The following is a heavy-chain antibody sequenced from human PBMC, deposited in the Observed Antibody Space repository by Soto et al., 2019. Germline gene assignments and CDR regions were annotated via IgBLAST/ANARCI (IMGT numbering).Heavy chain of an antibody. CDR1: GYSISSGYY. Sequence: PSETLSLTCAVSGYSISSGYYWGWIRQPPGKGLEWIGSIYHSGSTYYNPSLKSRVTISVDTSKNQFSLKLSSVTAADTAVYYCARGGTNWFDPWGQGTLVTVSS. CDR2: IYHSGST. V-gene: IGHV4-38-2*01. J-gene: IGHJ5*02. D-gene: IGHD1-26*01. CDR3: ARGGTNWFDP.